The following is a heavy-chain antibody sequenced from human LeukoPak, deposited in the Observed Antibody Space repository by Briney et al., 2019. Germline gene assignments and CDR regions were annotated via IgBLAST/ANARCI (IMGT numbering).Heavy chain of an antibody. Sequence: SETLSLTCVVYGGSFSGYYWSWIRQPPGKGLEWIGEINHSGSTNYNPSLKSRVTISVDTSKNQFSLKLSSVTAADTAVYYCARVWDIVVVPAAPSPFDYWGQGTLVTVSS. D-gene: IGHD2-2*01. CDR1: GGSFSGYY. V-gene: IGHV4-34*01. CDR2: INHSGST. J-gene: IGHJ4*02. CDR3: ARVWDIVVVPAAPSPFDY.